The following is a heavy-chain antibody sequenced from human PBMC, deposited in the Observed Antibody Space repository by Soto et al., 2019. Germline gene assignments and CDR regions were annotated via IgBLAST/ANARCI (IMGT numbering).Heavy chain of an antibody. CDR1: GFTFSTYA. J-gene: IGHJ1*01. CDR3: ARGAPGRDGYNLDFQH. D-gene: IGHD5-12*01. CDR2: ISSSSSFR. V-gene: IGHV3-21*04. Sequence: LRLSCAASGFTFSTYAMNWVRQAPGKGLEWVSSISSSSSFRYYADSVKGRFTISRDNAKNSLYLQMNSLRAQDTAVYYCARGAPGRDGYNLDFQHWGQGTLVTVSS.